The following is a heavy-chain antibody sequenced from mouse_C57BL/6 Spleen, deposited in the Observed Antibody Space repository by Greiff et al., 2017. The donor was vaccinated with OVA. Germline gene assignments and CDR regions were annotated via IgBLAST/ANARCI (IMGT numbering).Heavy chain of an antibody. CDR3: ARDDYGSSTGYYYAMDY. Sequence: VQLQQSGPGLVAPSQSLSITCTVSGFSLTSYAISWVRQPPGKGLEWLGVIWTGGGTNYNSALKSRLSLSKDNSKSQVFLKMNSLQTDDTARYYCARDDYGSSTGYYYAMDYWGQGTSVTVSS. D-gene: IGHD1-1*01. CDR2: IWTGGGT. V-gene: IGHV2-9-1*01. CDR1: GFSLTSYA. J-gene: IGHJ4*01.